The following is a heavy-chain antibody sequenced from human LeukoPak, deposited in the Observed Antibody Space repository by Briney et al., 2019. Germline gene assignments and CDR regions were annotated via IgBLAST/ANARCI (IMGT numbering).Heavy chain of an antibody. V-gene: IGHV4-34*01. CDR1: GGSFSGFY. Sequence: PSETLSLTCAVHGGSFSGFYWTWMRQTPGKGPEWIGKNTHAGRTAYNPSFRSRATISVDTSHSQFSLQLSSVTAADTAVYYCARGLGEGYPDHWGQGTLVTVSS. CDR2: NTHAGRT. J-gene: IGHJ4*02. D-gene: IGHD5-24*01. CDR3: ARGLGEGYPDH.